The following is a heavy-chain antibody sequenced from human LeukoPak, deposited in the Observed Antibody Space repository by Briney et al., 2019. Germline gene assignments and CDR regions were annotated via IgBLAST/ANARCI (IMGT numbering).Heavy chain of an antibody. J-gene: IGHJ4*02. D-gene: IGHD3-3*01. CDR3: ARAGVASSSRVYYFDY. CDR2: IIPILGIA. CDR1: GGTFSSYT. Sequence: SVKVSCKASGGTFSSYTISWVRQAPGQGLEWMGRIIPILGIANYEQKFQGRVTITADKSTSTAYMGLSSLRSEDTAVYYCARAGVASSSRVYYFDYWGQGTLVTVSS. V-gene: IGHV1-69*02.